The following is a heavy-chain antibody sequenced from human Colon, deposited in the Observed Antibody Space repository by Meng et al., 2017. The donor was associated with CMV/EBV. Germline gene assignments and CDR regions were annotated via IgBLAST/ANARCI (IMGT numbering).Heavy chain of an antibody. Sequence: QLQLQQCGAGLLKPSETLSLTCAVYGGSFSGYYWSWIRQPSGKGLEWIGEINHSGSTNYNPSLKSRVTISVDTSKNQFSLKLSSVTAADTAVYYCASILFAAAAGGWGGYWGQGTLVTVSS. CDR3: ASILFAAAAGGWGGY. CDR1: GGSFSGYY. CDR2: INHSGST. D-gene: IGHD6-13*01. J-gene: IGHJ4*02. V-gene: IGHV4-34*01.